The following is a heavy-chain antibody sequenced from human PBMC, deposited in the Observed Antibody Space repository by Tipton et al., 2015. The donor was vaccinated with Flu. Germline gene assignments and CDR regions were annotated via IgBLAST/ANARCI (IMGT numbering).Heavy chain of an antibody. J-gene: IGHJ6*02. Sequence: SLRLSCAASGFTFSDYYMSWIRQAPGKGLEWVSYISSSGSTIYYADSVKGRFTISRDNAKNSLYLQMNSLRAEDTAVYYCARGPLGYCSSTSCYEGGMDVWGQGTTVTVSS. CDR2: ISSSGSTI. CDR1: GFTFSDYY. CDR3: ARGPLGYCSSTSCYEGGMDV. D-gene: IGHD2-2*01. V-gene: IGHV3-11*01.